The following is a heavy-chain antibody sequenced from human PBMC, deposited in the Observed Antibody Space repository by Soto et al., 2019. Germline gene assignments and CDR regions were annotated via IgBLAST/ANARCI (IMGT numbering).Heavy chain of an antibody. J-gene: IGHJ6*02. CDR2: ISYEGSNN. V-gene: IGHV3-30*03. D-gene: IGHD2-2*01. Sequence: QVQLVEAGGGVVQRGRSLRLSCGASGFTFNSHGMHWVRQAPGKGLEWVAVISYEGSNNFYAESVKGRFTISRDNSKNTLYLQMNSLRREDTAVYYCARGAEYQLLSRDYFYGMDVWGQGTTATVSS. CDR3: ARGAEYQLLSRDYFYGMDV. CDR1: GFTFNSHG.